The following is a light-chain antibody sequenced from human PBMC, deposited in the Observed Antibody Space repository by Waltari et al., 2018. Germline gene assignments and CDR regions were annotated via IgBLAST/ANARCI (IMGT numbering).Light chain of an antibody. CDR1: TSNIGSNS. CDR3: ATWDDTLSGPRV. CDR2: RNY. J-gene: IGLJ3*02. Sequence: QSVLTQPPSVSGTPGQRVTISCSGTTSNIGSNSVYWYQQLPGTAPKLLIYRNYQRPSGVPTRFPGSRSGTSASLAISGLQSEDEADYYCATWDDTLSGPRVFGGGTRLTVL. V-gene: IGLV1-47*01.